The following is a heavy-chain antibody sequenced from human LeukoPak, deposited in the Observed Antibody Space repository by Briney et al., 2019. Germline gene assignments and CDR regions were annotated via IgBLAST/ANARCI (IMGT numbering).Heavy chain of an antibody. CDR2: ISGSAQRT. CDR3: AKRYIANTGPIDY. V-gene: IGHV3-23*01. Sequence: GGSLRLSCAASGLTFSDYAMSWVRQAPGQGLEWVSGISGSAQRTYYADSVKGRFTISRDNFKRTLYLEMNSLRAENTAVYYCAKRYIANTGPIDYWGQGTLVTVSS. CDR1: GLTFSDYA. D-gene: IGHD1-1*01. J-gene: IGHJ4*02.